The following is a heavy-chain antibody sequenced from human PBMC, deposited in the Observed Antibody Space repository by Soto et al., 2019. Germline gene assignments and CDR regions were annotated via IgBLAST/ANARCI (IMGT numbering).Heavy chain of an antibody. CDR3: ARASASGTIYFDF. V-gene: IGHV4-31*03. CDR2: IHHSGST. CDR1: GGSISSGGYD. Sequence: QVQLQESGPGLVKPSQTLSLTCTVSGGSISSGGYDWSWIRQHPGKGLEWIGYIHHSGSTHYNPSLKSRITISVDTSKNQFSLKLSSVTAAATAVYYCARASASGTIYFDFWGQGTLVTVSS. D-gene: IGHD6-13*01. J-gene: IGHJ4*02.